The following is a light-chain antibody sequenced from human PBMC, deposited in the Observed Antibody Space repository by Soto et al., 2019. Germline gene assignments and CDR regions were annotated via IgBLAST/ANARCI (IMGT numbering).Light chain of an antibody. CDR1: QDISSW. CDR3: QHYNSYSEA. Sequence: DIQMTQSPSSVSASVGDTVTITCRASQDISSWVAWYQQKPGKAPKLLISAASSLQSGVPTRFSGSGSGTDFTLTISSLQPDDFATYYCQHYNSYSEAFGQGTKVELK. CDR2: AAS. V-gene: IGKV1D-16*01. J-gene: IGKJ1*01.